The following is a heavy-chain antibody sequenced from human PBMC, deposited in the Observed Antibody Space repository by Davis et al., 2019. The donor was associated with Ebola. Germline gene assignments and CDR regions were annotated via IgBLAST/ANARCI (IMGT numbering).Heavy chain of an antibody. CDR1: GFTFSNAW. J-gene: IGHJ6*02. Sequence: GESLKISCAASGFTFSNAWMSWVRQAPGKGLEWVGRIKSKTDGGTTDYAAPVKGRFTISRDDSKNTLYLQMNSLKTEDTAVYYCTTGVATKGYGMDVWGQGTTVTVSS. CDR2: IKSKTDGGTT. D-gene: IGHD5-12*01. CDR3: TTGVATKGYGMDV. V-gene: IGHV3-15*01.